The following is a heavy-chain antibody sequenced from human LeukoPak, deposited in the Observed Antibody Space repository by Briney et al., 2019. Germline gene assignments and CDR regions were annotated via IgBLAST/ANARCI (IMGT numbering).Heavy chain of an antibody. V-gene: IGHV3-74*01. D-gene: IGHD3-16*01. Sequence: GGSLRLSCAASGFTFSSYWMHWVRQAPGKGLVWVSRINSDGSSTSYADSVKGRFTISRDNAQNTLYLQMNSLRAEDTAVYYCSRTGGGATPLDYWAQGTLDSVSS. CDR1: GFTFSSYW. J-gene: IGHJ4*02. CDR2: INSDGSST. CDR3: SRTGGGATPLDY.